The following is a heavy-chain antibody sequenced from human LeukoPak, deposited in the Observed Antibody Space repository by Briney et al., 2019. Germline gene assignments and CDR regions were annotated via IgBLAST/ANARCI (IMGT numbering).Heavy chain of an antibody. J-gene: IGHJ4*02. CDR2: IYYSGST. D-gene: IGHD6-13*01. CDR3: ARHGIVDSSRKYYFDY. V-gene: IGHV4-59*08. Sequence: PSETLSLTCSVSGGSISTYYWSWIRQPPGKGLEWIGYIYYSGSTSYNPSLKSRVTISVNTSKNQFALDMSSVTAADTAGYYCARHGIVDSSRKYYFDYWGQGTLVTVSS. CDR1: GGSISTYY.